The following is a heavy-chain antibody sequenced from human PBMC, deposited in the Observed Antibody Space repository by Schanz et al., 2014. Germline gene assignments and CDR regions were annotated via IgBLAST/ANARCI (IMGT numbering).Heavy chain of an antibody. CDR1: GYTFTSYG. CDR3: ARDDRAYYYGMDV. Sequence: QVQLVQSGAEVKKPGASVKVSCKASGYTFTSYGISWVRQAPGQGLEWMGWISPYNGNTNYAQKLQGRVTMTRDTSATTAYMELSSLTSEDTAVYYCARDDRAYYYGMDVWGQGTTV. CDR2: ISPYNGNT. J-gene: IGHJ6*02. D-gene: IGHD3-22*01. V-gene: IGHV1-18*01.